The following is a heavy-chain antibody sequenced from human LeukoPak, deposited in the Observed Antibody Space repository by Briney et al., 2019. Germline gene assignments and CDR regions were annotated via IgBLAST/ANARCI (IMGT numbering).Heavy chain of an antibody. V-gene: IGHV3-23*01. Sequence: GGSLRLSCAASGFSFSSYAMTWARQAPVKGLEWVSAISGDGTRTYYADSVKGRFTISRDNSKNTLYLQMNSLRAEDTAVYYCAREYSSSWYMDYYYGMDVWGQGTTVTVSS. CDR2: ISGDGTRT. CDR1: GFSFSSYA. J-gene: IGHJ6*02. CDR3: AREYSSSWYMDYYYGMDV. D-gene: IGHD6-13*01.